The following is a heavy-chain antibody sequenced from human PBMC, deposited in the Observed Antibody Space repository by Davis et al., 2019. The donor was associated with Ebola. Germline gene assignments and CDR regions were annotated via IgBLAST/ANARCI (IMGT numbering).Heavy chain of an antibody. CDR1: GYTFTSYG. D-gene: IGHD2-21*02. Sequence: SVKVSCKASGYTFTSYGISWVRQAPGQGLEWMGRIIPIFGTANYAQKFQGRVTITADKSTSTAYMELSSLRSEDTAVYYCAREGVTGPLDYWGQGTLVTVSS. J-gene: IGHJ4*02. V-gene: IGHV1-69*06. CDR2: IIPIFGTA. CDR3: AREGVTGPLDY.